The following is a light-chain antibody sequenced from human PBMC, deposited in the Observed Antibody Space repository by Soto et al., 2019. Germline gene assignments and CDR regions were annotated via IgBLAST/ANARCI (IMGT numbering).Light chain of an antibody. J-gene: IGKJ3*01. V-gene: IGKV3-20*01. CDR2: GAS. CDR3: QQLGSSPGFT. Sequence: EKVLTQSPGTLSVSPGERATLSCRASQSINSRYLAWYQQKPGQAPRLLIYGASSWATGITVGFSGSGSGREFTLPISRMEHEDFAVYYCQQLGSSPGFTFGPGTKVDIK. CDR1: QSINSRY.